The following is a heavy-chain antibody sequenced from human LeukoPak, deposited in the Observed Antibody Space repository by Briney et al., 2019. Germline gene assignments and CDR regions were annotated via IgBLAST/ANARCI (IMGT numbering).Heavy chain of an antibody. CDR2: ISSSGDT. D-gene: IGHD1-26*01. V-gene: IGHV3-23*01. CDR3: AKDAVGGTAYYFDC. CDR1: GFTFSNFA. J-gene: IGHJ4*02. Sequence: GGSLRLSCAASGFTFSNFAMSWVRQAPGKGPEWLSAISSSGDTYYADSVRGRFTISRDNSKKTLYLQMNRLRDEDTAVYYCAKDAVGGTAYYFDCWGQGTLVTASS.